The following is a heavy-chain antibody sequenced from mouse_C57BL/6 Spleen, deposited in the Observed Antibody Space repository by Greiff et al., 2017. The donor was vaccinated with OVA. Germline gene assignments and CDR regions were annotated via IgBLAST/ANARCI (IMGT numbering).Heavy chain of an antibody. D-gene: IGHD1-1*01. Sequence: QVQLKQSGAELVRPGTSVKMSCKASGYTFTNYWIGWAKQRPGHGLEWIGDIYPGGGYTNYNEKFKGKATLTADKSSSTAYMQFSSLTSEDSAIYYCAREDGSSPFAYWGQGTLVTVSA. J-gene: IGHJ3*01. CDR1: GYTFTNYW. CDR3: AREDGSSPFAY. V-gene: IGHV1-63*01. CDR2: IYPGGGYT.